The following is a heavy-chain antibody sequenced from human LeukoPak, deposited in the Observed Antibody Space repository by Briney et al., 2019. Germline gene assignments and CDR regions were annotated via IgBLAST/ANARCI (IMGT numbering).Heavy chain of an antibody. D-gene: IGHD3-3*01. Sequence: GGSLRLSCAASGFTFSSYWMHWVRHTPGKGLVWVSRIKGDGSSTSYADSVKGRFTISRDNAKNTLYLQMNSLRAEDTAVYYCAKERIYDFWSGYLGTGFDYWGQGTLVTVSS. J-gene: IGHJ4*02. CDR2: IKGDGSST. CDR3: AKERIYDFWSGYLGTGFDY. V-gene: IGHV3-74*01. CDR1: GFTFSSYW.